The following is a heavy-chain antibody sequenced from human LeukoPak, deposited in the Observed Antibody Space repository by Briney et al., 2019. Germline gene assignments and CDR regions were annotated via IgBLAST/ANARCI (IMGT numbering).Heavy chain of an antibody. V-gene: IGHV4-59*08. D-gene: IGHD6-13*01. CDR3: ARLMNIAAADF. CDR1: GGSISSYY. J-gene: IGHJ4*02. Sequence: SSETLSLTCTVSGGSISSYYWSWIRQPPGKGLEYIAYIHYSGSTDYKPSLRSRVTISVDTSKNQFSLKLRSVTAADTAVYYCARLMNIAAADFWGQGTLVTVSS. CDR2: IHYSGST.